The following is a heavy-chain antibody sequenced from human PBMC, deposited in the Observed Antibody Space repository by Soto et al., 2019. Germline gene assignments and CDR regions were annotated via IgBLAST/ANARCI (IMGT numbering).Heavy chain of an antibody. CDR1: GGSMRNYF. J-gene: IGHJ4*02. CDR2: IHYSGTT. Sequence: PSETLSLTCTVSGGSMRNYFWTWIRQPPGKGLEWIGYIHYSGTTSFFPSYNPSLRSRVTIREDTSKNQFSLKLLSVTTADTAVYFCAAGEASSRNLAPYYLDFWGQGTLVTVSS. V-gene: IGHV4-59*01. CDR3: AAGEASSRNLAPYYLDF. D-gene: IGHD6-13*01.